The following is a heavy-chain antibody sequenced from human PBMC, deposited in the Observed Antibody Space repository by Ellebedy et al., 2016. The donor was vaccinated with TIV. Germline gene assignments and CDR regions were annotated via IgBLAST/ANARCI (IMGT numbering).Heavy chain of an antibody. CDR2: IYPGDSDT. Sequence: GESLKISCKGSGYSFTSYWIGWVRQIPGKGLEWMGIIYPGDSDTRYSPSFQGQVTISADKSISTAYLQWSSLKASDTAMYYCARKGYCSGGSCYSDYWGQGTLVTVSS. D-gene: IGHD2-15*01. CDR3: ARKGYCSGGSCYSDY. CDR1: GYSFTSYW. J-gene: IGHJ4*02. V-gene: IGHV5-51*01.